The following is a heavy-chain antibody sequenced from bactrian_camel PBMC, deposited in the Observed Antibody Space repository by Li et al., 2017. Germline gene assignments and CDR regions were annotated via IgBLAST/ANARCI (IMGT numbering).Heavy chain of an antibody. CDR3: TKDRSYGTRNWAQST. D-gene: IGHD3*01. Sequence: VQLVESGGGLVQPGGSLRLSCAVSGYPFSSEWMHWVRQAPGNGLEWVSRINPSGTSADYANSVKGRFATSRDNARNTLYLQMNSLKPEDTAMYYCTKDRSYGTRNWAQSTRGQGTQVTVS. J-gene: IGHJ4*01. CDR1: GYPFSSEW. CDR2: INPSGTSA. V-gene: IGHV3S1*01.